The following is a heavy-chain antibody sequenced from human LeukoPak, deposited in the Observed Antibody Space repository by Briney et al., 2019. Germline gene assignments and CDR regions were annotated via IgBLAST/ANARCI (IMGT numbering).Heavy chain of an antibody. D-gene: IGHD3-22*01. CDR3: ARSYHYYDSSGYQGPNWFDP. V-gene: IGHV4-31*03. CDR2: IYYSGST. CDR1: GGSINSGGYY. J-gene: IGHJ5*02. Sequence: SQTLSLTRTVSGGSINSGGYYLSWIRQHPGKGLEWIGYIYYSGSTYYNPSLKSRVTISVDTSKNQFSLKLTSVTAADTAVYYCARSYHYYDSSGYQGPNWFDPWGQGTLVTVSS.